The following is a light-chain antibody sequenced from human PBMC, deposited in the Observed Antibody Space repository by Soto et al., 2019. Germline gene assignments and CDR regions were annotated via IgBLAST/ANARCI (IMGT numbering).Light chain of an antibody. V-gene: IGKV1-5*01. CDR2: DVS. CDR1: HNMNFW. J-gene: IGKJ1*01. Sequence: DIQMTQSPATVSASVGDRVTITCRASHNMNFWLAWYQQRPGSAPKLLIYDVSTLQSGVPSRFSGSQSGTDFTLTISPLQPDDFATYYCRLYAFDSQTFGQGTKVDI. CDR3: RLYAFDSQT.